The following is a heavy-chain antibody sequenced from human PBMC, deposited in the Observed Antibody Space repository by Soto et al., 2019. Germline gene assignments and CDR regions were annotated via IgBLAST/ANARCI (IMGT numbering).Heavy chain of an antibody. J-gene: IGHJ6*03. CDR1: GGSISSYY. V-gene: IGHV4-59*01. D-gene: IGHD6-13*01. CDR2: IYYTGST. Sequence: PSETLSLTCTVSGGSISSYYWSWIRQPPGKGLEWIGNIYYTGSTNYNPSLKSRVTISVGASKNQFSLKLSSVTAADTAVYYCARERNSSSWYYDYYYMDVWGKGTTVTVS. CDR3: ARERNSSSWYYDYYYMDV.